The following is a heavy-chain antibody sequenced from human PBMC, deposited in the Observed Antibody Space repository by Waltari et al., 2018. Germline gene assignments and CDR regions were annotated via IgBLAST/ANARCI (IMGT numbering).Heavy chain of an antibody. CDR1: GYTFTGYY. Sequence: QVQLVQSGAEVKKPGASVKVSCKASGYTFTGYYMHWVRQAPGQGLEWMGRINPNSGGTNYAQKFQGRVTMTRDTSISTAYMELSRLRSDDTAVYYCARGPRAGLLWFDDAFDIWGQGTMVTVSS. CDR2: INPNSGGT. CDR3: ARGPRAGLLWFDDAFDI. J-gene: IGHJ3*02. V-gene: IGHV1-2*06. D-gene: IGHD3-10*01.